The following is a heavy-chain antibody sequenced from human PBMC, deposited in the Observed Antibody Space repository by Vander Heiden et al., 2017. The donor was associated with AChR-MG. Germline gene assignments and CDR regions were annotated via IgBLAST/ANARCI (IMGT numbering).Heavy chain of an antibody. CDR1: GGSFSGYY. Sequence: QVQLQQWGAGLLKPSETLSLTCAVYGGSFSGYYWSWIRQPPGKGLEWIGKINHSGSTNYNPSLKSRVTISVDTSKNQFSLKLSSVTAADTAVYYCARVGVKRFKADHRPDWYFDLWGRGTLVTVSS. D-gene: IGHD2-21*01. V-gene: IGHV4-34*01. J-gene: IGHJ2*01. CDR3: ARVGVKRFKADHRPDWYFDL. CDR2: INHSGST.